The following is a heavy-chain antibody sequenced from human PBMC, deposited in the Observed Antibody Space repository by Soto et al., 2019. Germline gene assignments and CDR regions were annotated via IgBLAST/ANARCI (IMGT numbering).Heavy chain of an antibody. J-gene: IGHJ6*03. D-gene: IGHD3-10*01. V-gene: IGHV1-18*01. CDR3: ARALITIVRGANPYYMDV. Sequence: ASVKVSCKASGYTFTSYGISWVRQAPGQGLEWMGWISAYNGNTNYAQKLQGRVTMTTDTSTSTAYMELRSLRSDDTAVYYCARALITIVRGANPYYMDVWGKGTTVTVSS. CDR2: ISAYNGNT. CDR1: GYTFTSYG.